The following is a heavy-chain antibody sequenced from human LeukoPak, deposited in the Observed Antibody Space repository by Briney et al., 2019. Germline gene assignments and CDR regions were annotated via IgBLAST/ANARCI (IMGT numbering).Heavy chain of an antibody. CDR1: GDSVSSNSAA. J-gene: IGHJ5*02. CDR3: ARDQDHYGDHEGDWFDP. V-gene: IGHV6-1*01. Sequence: SQTLSLTCAISGDSVSSNSAAWNWIRQSPSRGLEWLGRTYYRSKWYNDYAVSVKSRITINPDTSKNQFYLQLNSVTPEDTAVYYCARDQDHYGDHEGDWFDPWGQGTLVTVSS. D-gene: IGHD4-17*01. CDR2: TYYRSKWYN.